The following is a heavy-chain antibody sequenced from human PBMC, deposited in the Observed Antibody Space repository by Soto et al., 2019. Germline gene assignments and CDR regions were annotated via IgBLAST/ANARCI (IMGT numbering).Heavy chain of an antibody. CDR1: GFTFSSYW. Sequence: EVQLVESGGGLVQPGGSLRLSCAASGFTFSSYWMSWVRQAPGKGLEWVANIKQDGSEKYYVDSVKGRFTISRDNAKNSLYLQMNSLRAEDTAVYYCARIVGATHYYYGMDVWGQGTTVTVSS. J-gene: IGHJ6*02. D-gene: IGHD1-26*01. V-gene: IGHV3-7*03. CDR2: IKQDGSEK. CDR3: ARIVGATHYYYGMDV.